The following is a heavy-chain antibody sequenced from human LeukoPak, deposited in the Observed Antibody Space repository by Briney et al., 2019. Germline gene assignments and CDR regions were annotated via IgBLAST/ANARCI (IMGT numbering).Heavy chain of an antibody. CDR1: GYTFANYC. D-gene: IGHD3-22*01. V-gene: IGHV1-46*03. CDR3: VKFYYDSSGYTLRDAFDI. Sequence: ASVKVSCKASGYTFANYCIHWVRQAPGQGLEWMGVIIPSGGSTTYAQKFQGRVTMTEDTSTDTAYMELSSLRSEDTAVYYCVKFYYDSSGYTLRDAFDIWGQGTMVTVSS. CDR2: IIPSGGST. J-gene: IGHJ3*02.